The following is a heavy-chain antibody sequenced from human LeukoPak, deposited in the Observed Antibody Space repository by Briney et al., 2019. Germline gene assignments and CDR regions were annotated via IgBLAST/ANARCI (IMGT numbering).Heavy chain of an antibody. CDR1: GFTFSNYG. V-gene: IGHV3-30-3*01. CDR3: ARDPHHISGNGEFDY. J-gene: IGHJ4*02. CDR2: ISYDGDNK. D-gene: IGHD1-20*01. Sequence: PGGSLRLSCVVSGFTFSNYGIHWVRQAPGKGLEWVAFISYDGDNKYYADSVKGRFTISRDISKSTVYLQMNSLRAEDTAVYYCARDPHHISGNGEFDYWGQGTLVTVSS.